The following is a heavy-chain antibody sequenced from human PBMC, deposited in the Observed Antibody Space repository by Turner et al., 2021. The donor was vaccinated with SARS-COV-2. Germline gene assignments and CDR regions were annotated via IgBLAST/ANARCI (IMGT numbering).Heavy chain of an antibody. Sequence: VQLVESGGGLVQPGGSLRLSCAASGFTFSSYGMHWVRQAPGKGLEWVAVISYDGSNKYYADSVKGRFTISRDNSKNTLYLQMNSLRAEDTAVYYCAKGGYSGSTFDYWGQGTLVTVSS. V-gene: IGHV3-30*18. CDR1: GFTFSSYG. CDR3: AKGGYSGSTFDY. D-gene: IGHD1-26*01. CDR2: ISYDGSNK. J-gene: IGHJ4*02.